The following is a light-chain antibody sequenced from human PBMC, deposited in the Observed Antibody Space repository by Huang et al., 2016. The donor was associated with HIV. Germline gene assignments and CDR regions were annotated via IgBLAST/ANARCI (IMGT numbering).Light chain of an antibody. V-gene: IGKV3-15*01. CDR1: QNVNSN. CDR2: VAS. CDR3: QQHNNWPLS. Sequence: EIVMTQSPVTLSVSPGERATLSCRASQNVNSNLVWYQQKPGQVPRLLIYVASTRATGIPARFSGSGSGTEFTLTISSLQSEDFAAYYCQQHNNWPLSFGGGTKVEIK. J-gene: IGKJ4*01.